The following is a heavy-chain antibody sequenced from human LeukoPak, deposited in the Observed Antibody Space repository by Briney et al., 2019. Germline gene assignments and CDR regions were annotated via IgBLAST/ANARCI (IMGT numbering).Heavy chain of an antibody. J-gene: IGHJ3*02. D-gene: IGHD1-1*01. V-gene: IGHV4-30-4*01. Sequence: SETLSLTCTVSGGSISSGDYYWNWIRQPPGKGLEWIGYIYYSGSTYYNPSLKSRVTISVDTSKNQFSLKLSSVTAADTAVYYCARDGNGDAFDIWGQGTMVTISS. CDR2: IYYSGST. CDR3: ARDGNGDAFDI. CDR1: GGSISSGDYY.